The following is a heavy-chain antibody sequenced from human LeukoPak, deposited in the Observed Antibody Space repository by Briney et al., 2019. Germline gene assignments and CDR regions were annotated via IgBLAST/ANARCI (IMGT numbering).Heavy chain of an antibody. J-gene: IGHJ5*02. CDR3: ARDVTAMARTYNWFDP. D-gene: IGHD5-18*01. Sequence: SVKVSCKASGGTFSSYAISWVRQAPGQGLEWMGGIIPILGTANYAQKFQGRVTITTDESTSTAYMQLSSLRSEDTAVYSCARDVTAMARTYNWFDPWGQGTLVTVSS. CDR1: GGTFSSYA. CDR2: IIPILGTA. V-gene: IGHV1-69*05.